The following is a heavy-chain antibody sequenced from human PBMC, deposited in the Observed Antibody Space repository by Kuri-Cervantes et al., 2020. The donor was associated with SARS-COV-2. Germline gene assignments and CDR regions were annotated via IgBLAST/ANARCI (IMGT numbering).Heavy chain of an antibody. CDR1: GFTFSTSW. D-gene: IGHD3-9*01. CDR2: INEDGNEK. V-gene: IGHV3-7*04. CDR3: ARENDTGYYPYFDY. J-gene: IGHJ4*02. Sequence: GGSLRLSFAASGFTFSTSWVSWVRQAPGKGLEWVASINEDGNEKYYVDSVKGRLTISRDNAKNSLFLQMNSLRAEDTAVYYCARENDTGYYPYFDYWGQGTLVTVSS.